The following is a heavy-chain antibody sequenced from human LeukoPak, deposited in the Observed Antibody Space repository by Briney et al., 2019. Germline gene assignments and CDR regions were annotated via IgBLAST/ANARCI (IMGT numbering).Heavy chain of an antibody. J-gene: IGHJ4*02. CDR2: IYASGST. V-gene: IGHV4-61*02. D-gene: IGHD6-13*01. CDR3: ASSQAGDFDY. CDR1: GGPRSSGSYY. Sequence: SEALSLTCTVSGGPRSSGSYYWSWIRQPAGKGLEWIGRIYASGSTNYNPSLRNRVTISVDTSKNQFSLKLRSVTAADTAVYYCASSQAGDFDYWSQGTLVTVSS.